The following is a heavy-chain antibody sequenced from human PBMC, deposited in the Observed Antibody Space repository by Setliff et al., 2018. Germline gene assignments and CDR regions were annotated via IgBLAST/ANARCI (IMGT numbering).Heavy chain of an antibody. CDR2: IYSSGNT. V-gene: IGHV4-39*01. J-gene: IGHJ4*02. CDR3: AGTPARGTTWLSPFDY. CDR1: GDSIRSSRYY. D-gene: IGHD3-9*01. Sequence: SETLSLTCTVSGDSIRSSRYYWGWIRQPPGKGLEWIGSIYSSGNTYYNPSLKRRVTISIDTSKNQISLKITSVTAADTALYSCAGTPARGTTWLSPFDYWGQGIQVTVSS.